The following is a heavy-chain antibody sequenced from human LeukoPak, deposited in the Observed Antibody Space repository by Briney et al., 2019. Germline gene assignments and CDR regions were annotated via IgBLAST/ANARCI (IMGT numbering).Heavy chain of an antibody. V-gene: IGHV3-30*18. D-gene: IGHD5-12*01. CDR1: GFTFSSCG. CDR2: ISYDGSNK. CDR3: AKDGDGYNSNYYYYYGMDV. J-gene: IGHJ6*02. Sequence: GGSLRLSCAASGFTFSSCGMHWVRQAPGKGLEWVAVISYDGSNKYYADSVKGRFTISRDNSKNTLYLQMNSLRAEDTAVYYCAKDGDGYNSNYYYYYGMDVWGQGTTVTVSS.